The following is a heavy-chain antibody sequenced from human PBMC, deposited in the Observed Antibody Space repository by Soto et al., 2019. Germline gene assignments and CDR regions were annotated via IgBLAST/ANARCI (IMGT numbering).Heavy chain of an antibody. CDR1: GDTFNFYT. CDR2: FNPILSFS. V-gene: IGHV1-69*02. Sequence: QVQLVQSGAEVEKPGSSVKVSCKASGDTFNFYTINWVRQAPGLGLEWMGRFNPILSFSNSALKFQGRVTLTADKSTSTAYMVLSSLRSEDTAIYYCATSFGSGSRAFDYWGQGPLVTVSS. CDR3: ATSFGSGSRAFDY. J-gene: IGHJ4*02. D-gene: IGHD3-10*01.